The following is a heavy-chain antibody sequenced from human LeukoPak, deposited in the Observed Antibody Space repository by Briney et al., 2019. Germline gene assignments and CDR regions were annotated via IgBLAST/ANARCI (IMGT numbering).Heavy chain of an antibody. Sequence: VSVKVSCKASGYTFTSYGISWVRQAPGQGLEWMGWMNPNSGNTGYAQKFQGRVTITRNTSISTAYMELSSLRSEDTAVYYCARVRGYCSSTSCMFDPWGQGTLVTVSS. J-gene: IGHJ5*02. D-gene: IGHD2-2*01. CDR2: MNPNSGNT. CDR1: GYTFTSYG. CDR3: ARVRGYCSSTSCMFDP. V-gene: IGHV1-8*03.